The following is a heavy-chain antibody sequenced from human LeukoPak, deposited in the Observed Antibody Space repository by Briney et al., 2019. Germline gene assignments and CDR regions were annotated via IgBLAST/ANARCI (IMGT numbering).Heavy chain of an antibody. Sequence: PGGSLRLSCAASGLTVSSNYMSWVRQAPGKGLEWVSVIYSGGSTYYADSVKGRFTISRDNSKNTLYFQMNSLRAEDTAVYYCARERSGFGYGMDVWGQGTTVTVSS. CDR2: IYSGGST. CDR1: GLTVSSNY. D-gene: IGHD2-15*01. J-gene: IGHJ6*02. V-gene: IGHV3-66*01. CDR3: ARERSGFGYGMDV.